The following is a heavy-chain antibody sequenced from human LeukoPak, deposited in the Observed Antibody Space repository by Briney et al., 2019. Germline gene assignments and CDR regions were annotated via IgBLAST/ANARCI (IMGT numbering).Heavy chain of an antibody. Sequence: GGSLRLSCAVSGLSVSSNYMTWVRQAPGKGLEWVANIKHDGSEDYYLDSVKGRFTISRDNAKSSMWLQMNSLRDEDTAVYYCARDQTPFYWGQGSLVTVSS. CDR3: ARDQTPFY. CDR2: IKHDGSED. J-gene: IGHJ4*02. CDR1: GLSVSSNY. V-gene: IGHV3-7*01. D-gene: IGHD2-15*01.